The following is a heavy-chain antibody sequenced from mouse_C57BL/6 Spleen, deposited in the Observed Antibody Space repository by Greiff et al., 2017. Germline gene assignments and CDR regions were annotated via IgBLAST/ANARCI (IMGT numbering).Heavy chain of an antibody. CDR1: GFTFTDYY. Sequence: EVMLVESGGGLVQPGGSLSLSCAASGFTFTDYYMSWVRQPPGTALEWLGFIRNKANGYTTEYSASVKGRFTISRDNSQSLLYLQMNALRAEDSATYYCARYYDAMDYWGQGTSVTVSS. CDR2: IRNKANGYTT. J-gene: IGHJ4*01. D-gene: IGHD1-1*02. CDR3: ARYYDAMDY. V-gene: IGHV7-3*01.